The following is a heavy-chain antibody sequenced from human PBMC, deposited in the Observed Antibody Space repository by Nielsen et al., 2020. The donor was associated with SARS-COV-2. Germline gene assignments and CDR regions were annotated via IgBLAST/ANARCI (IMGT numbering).Heavy chain of an antibody. CDR3: ASPVLATIFLGYYYYGMDV. Sequence: GGSLRLSCAASGFTFSSYAMHWVRQAPGKGLEWVAVISYDGSNKYYADSVKGRFTISRDNSKNTLYLQMNSLRAEDTAVYYCASPVLATIFLGYYYYGMDVWGQGTTVTVSS. CDR1: GFTFSSYA. D-gene: IGHD5-12*01. V-gene: IGHV3-30-3*01. CDR2: ISYDGSNK. J-gene: IGHJ6*02.